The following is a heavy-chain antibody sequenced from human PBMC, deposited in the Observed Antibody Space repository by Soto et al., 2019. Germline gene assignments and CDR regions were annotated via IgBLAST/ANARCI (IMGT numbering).Heavy chain of an antibody. CDR3: ARDVIWGDYYYYGMDV. Sequence: GGSLRLSCAASGFTFSSYSMYWVRQAPGKGLEWVSSISSSSSYIYYADSVKGRFTISRDNAKNSLYLQMNSLRAEDTAVYYCARDVIWGDYYYYGMDVWGQGTTVTVSS. CDR1: GFTFSSYS. J-gene: IGHJ6*02. D-gene: IGHD7-27*01. V-gene: IGHV3-21*01. CDR2: ISSSSSYI.